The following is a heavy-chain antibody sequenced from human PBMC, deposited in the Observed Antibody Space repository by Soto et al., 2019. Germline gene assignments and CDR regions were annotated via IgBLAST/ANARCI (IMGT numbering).Heavy chain of an antibody. V-gene: IGHV3-33*06. J-gene: IGHJ6*02. CDR2: IWDDGSNK. CDR3: AKDGFIAARPEYGMDV. Sequence: QVQRVESGGGVVQPGRSLRLSCTASGFTFSSYGMHWVRQAPGKGLEWVAVIWDDGSNKYYADSVTGRFTISRDNSKNTLYLQMSSMRAEDTAVYYCAKDGFIAARPEYGMDVWGQGTTVTVSS. CDR1: GFTFSSYG. D-gene: IGHD6-6*01.